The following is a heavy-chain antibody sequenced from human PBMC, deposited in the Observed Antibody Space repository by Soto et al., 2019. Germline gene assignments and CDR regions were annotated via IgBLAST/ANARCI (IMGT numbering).Heavy chain of an antibody. CDR1: GYILSDYC. Sequence: ASVKVSCKSSGYILSDYCIHWVRQAPGQGLEWLGWMKPDDGGPNYAQNFQGRVIMTRDTSTDTDYMELARLTSDDTAVYFYVRDLRRQWRRLDPESYTGMDVWGQGTTVTVSS. D-gene: IGHD5-12*01. CDR3: VRDLRRQWRRLDPESYTGMDV. V-gene: IGHV1-2*02. CDR2: MKPDDGGP. J-gene: IGHJ6*02.